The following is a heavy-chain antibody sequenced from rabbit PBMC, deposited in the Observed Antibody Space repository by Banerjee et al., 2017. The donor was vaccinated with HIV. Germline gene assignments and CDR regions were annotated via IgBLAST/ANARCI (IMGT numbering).Heavy chain of an antibody. CDR2: INTSSGNT. CDR3: ARDLSSSGWSDFAL. CDR1: GSDISSNA. D-gene: IGHD4-1*01. Sequence: QEQLVESGGGLVQPEGSLTLTCKASGSDISSNAMCWVRQAPGKGLEWIACINTSSGNTVYASWAKGRFSISRSTSLNTVTLQMTSLTAADTATYFCARDLSSSGWSDFALWGQGTLVTVS. J-gene: IGHJ3*01. V-gene: IGHV1S47*01.